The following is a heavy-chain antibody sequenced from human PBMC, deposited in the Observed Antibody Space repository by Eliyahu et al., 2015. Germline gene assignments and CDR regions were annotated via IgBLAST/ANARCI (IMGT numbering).Heavy chain of an antibody. Sequence: EVQLVESGGGSVQPGGSLRLSCAASGFTFSTFWMHWVRQIPGKGLVWVXRINSDGSSTGYADSVKGRFTISRDNAKNTLYLQMNNLRVEDTAFYYCVRELESCGGDCLAYWGQGSLVTVSS. D-gene: IGHD2-21*02. CDR1: GFTFSTFW. J-gene: IGHJ4*02. CDR2: INSDGSST. CDR3: VRELESCGGDCLAY. V-gene: IGHV3-74*01.